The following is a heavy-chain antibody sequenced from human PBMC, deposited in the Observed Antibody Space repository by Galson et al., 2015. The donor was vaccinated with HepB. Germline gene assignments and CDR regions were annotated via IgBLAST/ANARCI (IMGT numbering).Heavy chain of an antibody. CDR3: ARGQSSSGWYGGWFDP. Sequence: SLRLSCAASGFTFSSYAMSWVRQAPGKGLEWVSIIGGSGGTTYYADSVKGRFTVSRDNSKNTLYLQMNSLRAEDTAVYYCARGQSSSGWYGGWFDPWGQGTLVTVSS. D-gene: IGHD6-19*01. CDR2: IGGSGGTT. V-gene: IGHV3-23*01. J-gene: IGHJ5*02. CDR1: GFTFSSYA.